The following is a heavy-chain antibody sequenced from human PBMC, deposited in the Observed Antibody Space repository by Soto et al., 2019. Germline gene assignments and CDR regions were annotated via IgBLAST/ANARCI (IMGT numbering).Heavy chain of an antibody. Sequence: GGSLRLSCVASGFTFSSYSMNWVRQAPGKGLEWVSYISGSSTTIYYADSVKGRFTISRDYATKSLFLQMNSLRDEDTAVYYCVRDRYGSGPRSGGFEIWGQGTMVTVSS. D-gene: IGHD6-19*01. J-gene: IGHJ3*02. CDR3: VRDRYGSGPRSGGFEI. V-gene: IGHV3-48*02. CDR2: ISGSSTTI. CDR1: GFTFSSYS.